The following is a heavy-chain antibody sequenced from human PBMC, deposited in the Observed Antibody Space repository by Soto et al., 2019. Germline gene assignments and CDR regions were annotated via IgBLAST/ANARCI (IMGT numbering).Heavy chain of an antibody. D-gene: IGHD6-25*01. V-gene: IGHV5-10-1*01. Sequence: ESLKISCKGSGYIFTSYWISWLRQMPVKGREWMGKLDPSASYTNYSPSFQGHVTISADKSISTASLQWSSLKASDTSMYYCARRMPAAEIFDIWGQGAMVNVSS. CDR2: LDPSASYT. CDR1: GYIFTSYW. J-gene: IGHJ3*02. CDR3: ARRMPAAEIFDI.